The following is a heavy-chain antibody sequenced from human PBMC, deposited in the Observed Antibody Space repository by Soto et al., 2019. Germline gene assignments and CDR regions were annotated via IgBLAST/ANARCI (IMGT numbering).Heavy chain of an antibody. V-gene: IGHV1-46*01. Sequence: ASVKVSCKASGYTFTSYYMHWVRQAPGQGLEWMGIINPSGGSTSYAQKFQGRVTMTRDTSTSTFYMELSSLISEDTAVYYCARDPTAASGTLENWFDPWGQGTLVTVSS. J-gene: IGHJ5*02. CDR2: INPSGGST. D-gene: IGHD6-13*01. CDR3: ARDPTAASGTLENWFDP. CDR1: GYTFTSYY.